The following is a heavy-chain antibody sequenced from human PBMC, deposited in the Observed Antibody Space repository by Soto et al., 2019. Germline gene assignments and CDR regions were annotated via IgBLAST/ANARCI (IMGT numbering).Heavy chain of an antibody. CDR3: AREVVAITNFIYY. CDR1: GASISRGHYY. CDR2: IYTSGTT. Sequence: QVQLQESGPGLVKPSQTLSLTCSVSGASISRGHYYWSWIRQLPGKGLEWIGYIYTSGTTFYNPSLKSRVTISIDTSKTLFSLILTSVTAADTALYYCAREVVAITNFIYYWGQGTLGTVSS. J-gene: IGHJ4*02. D-gene: IGHD2-15*01. V-gene: IGHV4-31*02.